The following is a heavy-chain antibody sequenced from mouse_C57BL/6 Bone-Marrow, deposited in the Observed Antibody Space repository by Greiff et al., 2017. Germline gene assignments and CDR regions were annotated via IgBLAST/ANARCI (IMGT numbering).Heavy chain of an antibody. J-gene: IGHJ3*01. CDR2: IDPENGDT. CDR1: GFNIKDDY. CDR3: TTGYDWFAY. Sequence: EVQLQQSGAELVRPGASVKLSCTASGFNIKDDYMHWVKPRPEQGLEWIGWIDPENGDTEYASKFQGKATITADTSSNTAYLQLSSLTSEDTAVYYCTTGYDWFAYWGQGTLVTVSA. V-gene: IGHV14-4*01. D-gene: IGHD2-3*01.